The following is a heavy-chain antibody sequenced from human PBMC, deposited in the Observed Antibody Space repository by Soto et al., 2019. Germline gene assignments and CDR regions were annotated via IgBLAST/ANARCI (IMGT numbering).Heavy chain of an antibody. Sequence: QVQLVESGGGVVQPGRSLRLSCAASGFTFSSFGMHWVRQAPGMGLEWVAVISYDGSNKYYADSVKGRFTISRDDSENTLYLQINSLRDDDTAVYYCAKKIRRDGYNSNYWYFDLWGRGTLVTVSS. CDR3: AKKIRRDGYNSNYWYFDL. D-gene: IGHD5-12*01. CDR2: ISYDGSNK. V-gene: IGHV3-30*18. CDR1: GFTFSSFG. J-gene: IGHJ2*01.